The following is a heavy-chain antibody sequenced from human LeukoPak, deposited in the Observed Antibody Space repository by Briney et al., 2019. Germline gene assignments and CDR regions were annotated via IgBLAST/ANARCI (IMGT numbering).Heavy chain of an antibody. D-gene: IGHD3-16*02. CDR1: GFTYSSHA. CDR3: AKATSLRLGELSPRVVYFDY. CDR2: ISASGGTS. J-gene: IGHJ4*02. Sequence: GGSLRLSCAASGFTYSSHAMSWVRQTPGKGLQWVSSISASGGTSKYADSVRGRFTISRDNSKNTLYLQMNSLRAEDTAVYYCAKATSLRLGELSPRVVYFDYWGQGTLVTVSS. V-gene: IGHV3-23*01.